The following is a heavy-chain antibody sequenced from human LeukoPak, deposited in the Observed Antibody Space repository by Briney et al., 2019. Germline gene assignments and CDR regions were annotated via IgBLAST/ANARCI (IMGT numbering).Heavy chain of an antibody. CDR1: GFTFSSYS. CDR2: ISSSSYI. Sequence: GGSLRLSCAASGFTFSSYSMNWVRQAPGKGLEWVSSISSSSYIYYADSVKGRFTISRDNAKNSLYLQMNSLRVEDTAVYYCARPIGWHDAFDIWGQGTMVTVSS. D-gene: IGHD2-15*01. J-gene: IGHJ3*02. CDR3: ARPIGWHDAFDI. V-gene: IGHV3-21*01.